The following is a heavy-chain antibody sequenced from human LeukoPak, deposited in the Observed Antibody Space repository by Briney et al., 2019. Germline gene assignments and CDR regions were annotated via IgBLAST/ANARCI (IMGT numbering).Heavy chain of an antibody. D-gene: IGHD3-22*01. CDR2: VDPEDGET. CDR3: ATMGNYYDSSPLAGY. J-gene: IGHJ4*02. CDR1: GYTFTDYY. Sequence: ASEKVSCKVSGYTFTDYYMHWVQQAPGKGLEWMGLVDPEDGETIYAEKFQGRVTITADTSTDTAYMELSSLRSEDTAAYYCATMGNYYDSSPLAGYWGQGTLVTVSS. V-gene: IGHV1-69-2*01.